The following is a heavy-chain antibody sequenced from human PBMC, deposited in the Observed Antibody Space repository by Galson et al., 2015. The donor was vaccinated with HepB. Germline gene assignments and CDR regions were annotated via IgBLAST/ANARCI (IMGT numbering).Heavy chain of an antibody. CDR1: GFTFSDYY. D-gene: IGHD3-10*01. J-gene: IGHJ4*02. Sequence: SLRLSCAASGFTFSDYYMSWIRQAPGKGLEWVSYISSSSSYTNYADSVKGRFTISRDNAKNSLYLQMNSLGAEDTAVYYCAREGTVRGLFDYWGQGTLVTVSS. CDR3: AREGTVRGLFDY. CDR2: ISSSSSYT. V-gene: IGHV3-11*06.